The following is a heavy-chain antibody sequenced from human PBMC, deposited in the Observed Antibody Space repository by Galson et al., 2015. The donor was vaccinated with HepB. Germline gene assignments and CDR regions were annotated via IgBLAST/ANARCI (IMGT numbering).Heavy chain of an antibody. D-gene: IGHD2/OR15-2a*01. CDR1: GFTFSSYG. CDR2: ISYDGSNK. V-gene: IGHV3-30*18. CDR3: AKGSPTSFYHYYMDV. J-gene: IGHJ6*03. Sequence: SLRLSCAASGFTFSSYGMHWVRQAPGKGLEWVAVISYDGSNKYYADSVKGRFTISRDNSKNTLYLQMNSLRAEDTAVYYCAKGSPTSFYHYYMDVWGKGTTVTVSS.